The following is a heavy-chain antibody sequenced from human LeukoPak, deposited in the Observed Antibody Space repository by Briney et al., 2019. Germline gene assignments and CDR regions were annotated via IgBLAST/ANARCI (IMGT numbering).Heavy chain of an antibody. V-gene: IGHV3-23*01. CDR2: ISGSGGST. CDR1: GFTFSSYG. CDR3: AREAKRWLQSDY. Sequence: GGSLRLSCAASGFTFSSYGMSWVRQAPGKGLEWVSAISGSGGSTYYADSVKGRFTISRDNSKNTLYLQMGSLRAEDMAVYYCAREAKRWLQSDYWGQGTLVTVSS. D-gene: IGHD5-24*01. J-gene: IGHJ4*02.